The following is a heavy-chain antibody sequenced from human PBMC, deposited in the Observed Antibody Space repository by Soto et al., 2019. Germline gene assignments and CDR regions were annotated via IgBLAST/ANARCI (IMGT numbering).Heavy chain of an antibody. CDR2: ISYDGSNK. Sequence: GGSLRLSCAASGFTFSSYGMHWVRQAPGKGLEWVAVISYDGSNKYYADSVKGRFTISRDNSKNTLYLQMNSLRAEDTAVYYCAKDKGDDSSGYYYVQDYWGQGTLVTVSS. CDR3: AKDKGDDSSGYYYVQDY. D-gene: IGHD3-22*01. J-gene: IGHJ4*02. CDR1: GFTFSSYG. V-gene: IGHV3-30*18.